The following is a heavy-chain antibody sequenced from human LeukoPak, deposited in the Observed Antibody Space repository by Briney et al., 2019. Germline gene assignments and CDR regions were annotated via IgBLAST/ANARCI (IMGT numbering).Heavy chain of an antibody. V-gene: IGHV1-69*04. D-gene: IGHD4-11*01. CDR1: GGTFSSYA. Sequence: SVKVSCKASGGTFSSYAISWVRQAPGQGLEWMGRIIPILGIANYAQKFQGRVTITADKSTSTAYMELSSLRSEDTAVYYCVYSGAQFYWGQGTLVTVSS. CDR3: VYSGAQFY. CDR2: IIPILGIA. J-gene: IGHJ4*02.